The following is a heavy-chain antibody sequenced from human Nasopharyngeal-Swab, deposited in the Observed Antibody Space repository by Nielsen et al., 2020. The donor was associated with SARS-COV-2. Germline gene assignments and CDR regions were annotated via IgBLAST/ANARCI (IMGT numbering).Heavy chain of an antibody. CDR1: GFTFDDYA. D-gene: IGHD6-13*01. J-gene: IGHJ3*02. V-gene: IGHV3-9*01. CDR3: ASRGGAAAGGQAFDI. CDR2: ISWNSGSI. Sequence: GGSLRLSYAASGFTFDDYAMHWVRQAPGKGLEWVSGISWNSGSIGYADSVKGRFTISRDNAKNSLYLQMNSLSAEDTALYYCASRGGAAAGGQAFDIWGQGTMVTVSS.